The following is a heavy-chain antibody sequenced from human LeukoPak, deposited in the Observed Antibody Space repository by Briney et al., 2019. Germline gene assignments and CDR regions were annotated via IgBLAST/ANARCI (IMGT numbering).Heavy chain of an antibody. CDR3: ARGLVVVAATGWFDP. CDR1: GYTFTCYY. D-gene: IGHD2-15*01. Sequence: ASVKVSCKASGYTFTCYYMHWVRQAPGQGLEWMGWINPNSGGTNYAQKFQGRVTMTRDTSISTAYMELSRLRSDDTAVYYCARGLVVVAATGWFDPWGQGTLVTVSS. J-gene: IGHJ5*02. CDR2: INPNSGGT. V-gene: IGHV1-2*02.